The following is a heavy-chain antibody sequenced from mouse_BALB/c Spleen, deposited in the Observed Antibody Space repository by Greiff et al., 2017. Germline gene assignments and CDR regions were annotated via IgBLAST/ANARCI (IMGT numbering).Heavy chain of an antibody. J-gene: IGHJ2*01. CDR1: GYSFTSYW. D-gene: IGHD1-2*01. CDR3: AREGHYGYYFDY. Sequence: QVQLKESGPQLVRPGASVKISCKASGYSFTSYWMHWVKQRPGQGLEWIGMIDPSDSETRLNQKFKDKATLTVDKSSSTAYMQLSSPTSEDSAVYYCAREGHYGYYFDYWGQGTTLTVSS. CDR2: IDPSDSET. V-gene: IGHV1S126*01.